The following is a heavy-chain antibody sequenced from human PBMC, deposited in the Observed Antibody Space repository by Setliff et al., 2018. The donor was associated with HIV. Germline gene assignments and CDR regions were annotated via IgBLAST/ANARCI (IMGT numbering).Heavy chain of an antibody. J-gene: IGHJ4*02. CDR2: INTSVGST. V-gene: IGHV1-46*01. CDR3: ARGKQVGYKSAGWSFDY. Sequence: GASVKVSCKASGYTFTSYYMHWVRQAPGQGLEWMRIINTSVGSTSYAQKLQGRVTMTRDTSTSTVYMELSSLRSEETAVYYCARGKQVGYKSAGWSFDYWGQGTLVTVSS. CDR1: GYTFTSYY. D-gene: IGHD1-1*01.